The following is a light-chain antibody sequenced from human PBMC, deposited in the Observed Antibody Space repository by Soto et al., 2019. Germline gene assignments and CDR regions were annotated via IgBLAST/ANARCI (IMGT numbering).Light chain of an antibody. CDR3: QQSSNWPPEIT. CDR2: GAS. Sequence: EIVMTQSPAALSVSPVARSTRSCIADQHVGSNLAWYQQKPGQAPRLLIYGASTRATGIPDRFSGSGSGTDFILTISSLEPEDFAVYYCQQSSNWPPEITFGQGTRLEIK. CDR1: QHVGSN. V-gene: IGKV3D-15*01. J-gene: IGKJ5*01.